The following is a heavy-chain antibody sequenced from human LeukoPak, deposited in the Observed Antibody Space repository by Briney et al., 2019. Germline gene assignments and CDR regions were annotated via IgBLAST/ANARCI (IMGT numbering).Heavy chain of an antibody. J-gene: IGHJ6*02. CDR1: GYTFTSYD. V-gene: IGHV1-8*01. D-gene: IGHD3-10*01. CDR3: ARGEAFKYYGSGRFGHYDYYGMVV. Sequence: ASVTVSCKASGYTFTSYDINWVRRATGHGRECMGWMNPNSGNTGYAQKFQGRVTMTRNTSISTAYMKLSSLRSEATAVYYCARGEAFKYYGSGRFGHYDYYGMVVWGQGATVTVSS. CDR2: MNPNSGNT.